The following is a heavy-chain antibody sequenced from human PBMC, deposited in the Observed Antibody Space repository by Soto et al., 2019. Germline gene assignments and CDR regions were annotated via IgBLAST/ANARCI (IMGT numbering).Heavy chain of an antibody. J-gene: IGHJ5*02. D-gene: IGHD4-4*01. CDR1: GGSISSGGYS. CDR2: IYHSGST. Sequence: PSETLSLTCAVSGGSISSGGYSWSWIRQPPGKGLEWIGYIYHSGSTYYNPSLKSRVTISVDRSKNQFSLKLSSVTAADTAVYYCARVRYSNYAGNWFDPWGQATLVTVSS. CDR3: ARVRYSNYAGNWFDP. V-gene: IGHV4-30-2*01.